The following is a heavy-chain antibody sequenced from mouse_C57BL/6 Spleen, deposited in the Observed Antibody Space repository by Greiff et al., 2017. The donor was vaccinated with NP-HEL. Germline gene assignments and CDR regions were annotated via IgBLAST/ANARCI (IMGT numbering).Heavy chain of an antibody. V-gene: IGHV1-26*01. CDR3: ERDRTGEGAMDY. CDR2: INPNNGGT. Sequence: VQLQQSGPELVKPGASVKISCKASGYTFTDYYMNWVKQSHGKSLEWIGDINPNNGGTSYNQKFKGKATLTVDKSSSTAYMELRSLTSEDSAVYYCERDRTGEGAMDYWGQGTSVTVSS. J-gene: IGHJ4*01. CDR1: GYTFTDYY. D-gene: IGHD4-1*01.